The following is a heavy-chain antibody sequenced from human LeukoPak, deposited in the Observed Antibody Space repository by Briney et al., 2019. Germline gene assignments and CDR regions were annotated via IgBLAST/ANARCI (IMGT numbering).Heavy chain of an antibody. CDR3: ARGGSSSSLNHFDY. D-gene: IGHD6-13*01. V-gene: IGHV4-59*01. J-gene: IGHJ4*02. CDR1: GGSISSYY. Sequence: PSETLSLTCTVSGGSISSYYWSWIRQPPGKGLEWIGYIYYSGSTNYNPSLKSRVTMSVDRSKNQFSLNLSSVTTADTAVYYCARGGSSSSLNHFDYWGQGTLVTVSS. CDR2: IYYSGST.